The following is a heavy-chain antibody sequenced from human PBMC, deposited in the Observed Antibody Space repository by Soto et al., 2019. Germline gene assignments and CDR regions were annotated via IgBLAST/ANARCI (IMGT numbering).Heavy chain of an antibody. CDR3: AGGRSGYSAAFDY. CDR2: IYYSGST. D-gene: IGHD3-22*01. Sequence: QLQLQESGPGLVKPSETLSLTCTVSGGSISSSSYYWGWIRQPPGKGLEWIGSIYYSGSTYYNPSLKSRVTISVDTSKNQFSLKLSSVTAADTAVYYFAGGRSGYSAAFDYWGQGTLVTVSS. CDR1: GGSISSSSYY. V-gene: IGHV4-39*01. J-gene: IGHJ4*02.